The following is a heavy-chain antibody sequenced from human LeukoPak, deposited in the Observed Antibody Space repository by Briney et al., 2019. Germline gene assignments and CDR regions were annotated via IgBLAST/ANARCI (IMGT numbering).Heavy chain of an antibody. V-gene: IGHV5-10-1*01. Sequence: GESLKISCKGSGYSFTSYRISWVRQMPGKGLEWMGRIDPSDSYTNYSPSFQGHVTISADKSISTAYLQWSSLKASDTAMYYCASPYGGYFDYWGQGTLVTVSS. CDR2: IDPSDSYT. CDR1: GYSFTSYR. D-gene: IGHD4/OR15-4a*01. CDR3: ASPYGGYFDY. J-gene: IGHJ4*02.